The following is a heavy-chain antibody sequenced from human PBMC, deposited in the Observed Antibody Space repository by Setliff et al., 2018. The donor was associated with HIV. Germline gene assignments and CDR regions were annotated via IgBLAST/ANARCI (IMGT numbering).Heavy chain of an antibody. D-gene: IGHD5-12*01. V-gene: IGHV3-7*03. J-gene: IGHJ3*02. CDR3: AKGRYGGYDWGTLDI. CDR2: INKDGSDK. Sequence: GGSLRLSCAASGFTFSSYWMSWARQAPGKGLEWVAKINKDGSDKWYVDSVKGRFTTSRDNGKNSLYLQMNSLRVEDTALYYCAKGRYGGYDWGTLDIWGQGTMVTVSS. CDR1: GFTFSSYW.